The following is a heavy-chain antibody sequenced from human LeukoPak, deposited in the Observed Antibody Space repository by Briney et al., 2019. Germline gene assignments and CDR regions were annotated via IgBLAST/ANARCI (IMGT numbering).Heavy chain of an antibody. CDR2: INPSGGST. Sequence: ASVKVSCKASGYTFTSYYMHWVRQAPGQGLEWMGIINPSGGSTSYAQKFQGRVTMTRDTSTSTVCMELSNLRSEDTAVYYCARVTIYYYGMDVWGQGTTVTVSS. CDR1: GYTFTSYY. CDR3: ARVTIYYYGMDV. V-gene: IGHV1-46*01. J-gene: IGHJ6*02. D-gene: IGHD3-10*01.